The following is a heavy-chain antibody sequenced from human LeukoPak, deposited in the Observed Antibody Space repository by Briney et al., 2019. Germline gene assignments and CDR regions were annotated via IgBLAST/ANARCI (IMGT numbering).Heavy chain of an antibody. CDR1: GYTFTSYG. D-gene: IGHD6-13*01. CDR2: ISAYNGNT. J-gene: IGHJ3*02. CDR3: ARPYSSSWYDKGLFDI. Sequence: GASVKVSCKASGYTFTSYGISWVRQAPGQGLEWMGWISAYNGNTNYAQKLQGRVTMTTDTSTSTAYMELRSLRSDDTAVYYCARPYSSSWYDKGLFDIWGQGTMVTISS. V-gene: IGHV1-18*01.